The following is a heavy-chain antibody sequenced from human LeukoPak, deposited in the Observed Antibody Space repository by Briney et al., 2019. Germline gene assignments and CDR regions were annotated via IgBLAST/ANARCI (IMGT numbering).Heavy chain of an antibody. Sequence: GASVKVSCKASGYTFTGYYMHWVRQAPGQGLEWIGWIVVGSGNTNYAQKFQERVTITRDMSTSTAYMELTSLRSEDTAVYYCAADLNYYDSSGSGDYWGQGTLVTVSS. V-gene: IGHV1-58*02. CDR2: IVVGSGNT. D-gene: IGHD3-22*01. CDR1: GYTFTGYY. CDR3: AADLNYYDSSGSGDY. J-gene: IGHJ4*02.